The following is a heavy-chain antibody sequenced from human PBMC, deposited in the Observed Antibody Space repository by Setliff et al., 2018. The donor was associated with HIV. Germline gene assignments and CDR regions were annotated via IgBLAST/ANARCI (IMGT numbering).Heavy chain of an antibody. D-gene: IGHD6-25*01. J-gene: IGHJ4*02. CDR2: IYGNGSV. V-gene: IGHV4-61*01. CDR1: GTSVRSGPYH. CDR3: ARYSPRGYTLTGPY. Sequence: SETLSLTCTVSGTSVRSGPYHWSWIRQSPGRGLEWIGHIYGNGSVTYSPSLRSRVTISVDTSKNQFSLKLTSVTAADTAVYYCARYSPRGYTLTGPYWGQGTLVTVSS.